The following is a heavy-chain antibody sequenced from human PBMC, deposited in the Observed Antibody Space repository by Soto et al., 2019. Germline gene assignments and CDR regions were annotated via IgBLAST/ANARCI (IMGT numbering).Heavy chain of an antibody. Sequence: SETLSLTCTVSGGSISSGGYYWSWIRQHPGKGLEWIGYIYYSGSTYYNPSLKSRVTISVDTSKNQFSLKLSSVTAADTAVYYCARSITFGGVIPSRPFDYWGQGTLVSVSS. CDR3: ARSITFGGVIPSRPFDY. J-gene: IGHJ4*02. CDR2: IYYSGST. CDR1: GGSISSGGYY. V-gene: IGHV4-31*03. D-gene: IGHD3-16*02.